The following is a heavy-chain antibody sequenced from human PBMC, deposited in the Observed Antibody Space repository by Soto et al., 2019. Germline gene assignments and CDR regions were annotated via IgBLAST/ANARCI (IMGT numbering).Heavy chain of an antibody. Sequence: SAGSRRPFCTTSGFTFDACTVNWFRQPPGQGMEWVAFIRSRAYGGTTKYAASVKGRFTISRDDSKSVAYLQMNSLESEDAAVYYCARSYESSGYYRAPVDYGGQGTLVTVSS. CDR1: GFTFDACT. CDR2: IRSRAYGGTT. J-gene: IGHJ4*02. CDR3: ARSYESSGYYRAPVDY. V-gene: IGHV3-49*03. D-gene: IGHD3-22*01.